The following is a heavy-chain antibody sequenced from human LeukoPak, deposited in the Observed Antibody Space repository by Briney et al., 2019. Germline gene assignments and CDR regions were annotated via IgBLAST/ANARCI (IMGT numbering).Heavy chain of an antibody. CDR1: GFSLSTSRMR. J-gene: IGHJ4*02. CDR3: ARMATRGVNPYFDY. D-gene: IGHD3-10*01. CDR2: IDWDDDK. V-gene: IGHV2-70*04. Sequence: SGPALVKPXQTLTLTCTFSGFSLSTSRMRVSWIRQPPGKALEWLARIDWDDDKFYSTSLKTRLTISKDTSKNQVVLTMTNMDPVDTATYYCARMATRGVNPYFDYWGQGTLVTVSS.